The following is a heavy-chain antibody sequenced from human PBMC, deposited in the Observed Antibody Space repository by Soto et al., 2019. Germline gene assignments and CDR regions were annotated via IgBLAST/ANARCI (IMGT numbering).Heavy chain of an antibody. CDR1: GGSFSGYY. D-gene: IGHD3-22*01. Sequence: SETLSLTCAVYGGSFSGYYWSWIRQPPGKGLEWIASVFYSGGTYYKPSLKSRVTISVDTSKNQFSLKLSSVTAADTAVYYCASGGTMIVVVDYWGQGTLVTVSS. J-gene: IGHJ4*02. CDR2: VFYSGGT. V-gene: IGHV4-34*12. CDR3: ASGGTMIVVVDY.